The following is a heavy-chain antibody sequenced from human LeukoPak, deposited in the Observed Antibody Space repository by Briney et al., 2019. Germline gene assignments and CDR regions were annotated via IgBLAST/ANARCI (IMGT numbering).Heavy chain of an antibody. V-gene: IGHV3-7*01. CDR2: IKQDGSEK. Sequence: GSLLLSCAASGFTFISFWMSWVRQAPGKGLEWVANIKQDGSEKYYVDSVKGRFTISRDNAKNSLYLQMNSLRAEDTAVYYCARDPVIDNWGQGILVTVSS. J-gene: IGHJ4*02. CDR3: ARDPVIDN. D-gene: IGHD4-23*01. CDR1: GFTFISFW.